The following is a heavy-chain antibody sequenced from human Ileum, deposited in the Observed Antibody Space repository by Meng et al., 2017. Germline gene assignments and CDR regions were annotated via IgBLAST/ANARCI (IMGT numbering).Heavy chain of an antibody. D-gene: IGHD3-16*01. CDR2: INHSGST. V-gene: IGHV4-34*01. J-gene: IGHJ4*02. CDR1: GGSFSGYY. Sequence: QVRLQQWGAGLLKPSETLSRTCAVYGGSFSGYYWSWIRQSPGKGLEWIGEINHSGSTNYNPSLKSRVTISVDTSKNQFSLKLSSVTAADTAVYYCARGGGRYGPDFDYWGQGTLVTVSS. CDR3: ARGGGRYGPDFDY.